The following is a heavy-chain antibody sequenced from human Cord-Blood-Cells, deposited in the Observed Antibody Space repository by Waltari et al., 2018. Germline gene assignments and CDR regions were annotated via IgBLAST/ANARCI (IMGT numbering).Heavy chain of an antibody. CDR3: AKGPGDEVPDY. V-gene: IGHV3-30*18. J-gene: IGHJ4*02. CDR2: ISYDGSNK. D-gene: IGHD3-16*01. CDR1: GSTFSSYG. Sequence: QVQLVESGGGVVQPGRSLRLSCAASGSTFSSYGMHWARKAPGKGLERVAVISYDGSNKCYADSVKGRFTISRDNSKNTLYLQMNSLRAEDTAVYYCAKGPGDEVPDYWGQGTLVTVSS.